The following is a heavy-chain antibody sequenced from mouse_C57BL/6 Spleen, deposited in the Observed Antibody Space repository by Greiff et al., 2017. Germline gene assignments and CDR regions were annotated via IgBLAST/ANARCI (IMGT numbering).Heavy chain of an antibody. V-gene: IGHV1-69*01. CDR1: GYTFTSYW. CDR2: IGPSDSYT. CDR3: VRGDYGPYGFAY. J-gene: IGHJ3*01. D-gene: IGHD1-1*02. Sequence: QVQLQQPGAELVMPGASVKLSCKASGYTFTSYWMHWVKQRPGQGLEWIGEIGPSDSYTNYNQKFKGKSTLTVDKSSSTAYMQLSSLTSEDSAVYYCVRGDYGPYGFAYWGQGTLVTVSA.